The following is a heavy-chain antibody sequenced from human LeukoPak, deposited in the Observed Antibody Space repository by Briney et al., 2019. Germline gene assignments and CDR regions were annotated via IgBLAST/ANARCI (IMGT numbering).Heavy chain of an antibody. CDR1: GGTFSSYA. CDR2: IIPIFGTA. V-gene: IGHV1-69*13. Sequence: SVKVSCKASGGTFSSYAISWVRQAPGQRLEWMGGIIPIFGTANYAQKYQGRVTITADESTNTAYMELSSLRSEDTAVYYCAAPPLLTGYPYGIWGQGTMVTVSS. D-gene: IGHD3-9*01. J-gene: IGHJ3*02. CDR3: AAPPLLTGYPYGI.